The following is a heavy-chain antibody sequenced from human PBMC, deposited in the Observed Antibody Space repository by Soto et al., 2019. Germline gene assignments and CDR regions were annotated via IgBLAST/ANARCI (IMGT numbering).Heavy chain of an antibody. J-gene: IGHJ4*02. CDR3: TRGLPSHFGYDS. CDR2: VFYSGAT. Sequence: SETLSLTCSVSWDSISSYYWTWIRQSPWKGLEWVGYVFYSGATNYNPSLKSRVTISLDASKKQVSLRLTSATAADTAVYYCTRGLPSHFGYDSWGQGTLVTVSS. CDR1: WDSISSYY. V-gene: IGHV4-59*01. D-gene: IGHD3-10*01.